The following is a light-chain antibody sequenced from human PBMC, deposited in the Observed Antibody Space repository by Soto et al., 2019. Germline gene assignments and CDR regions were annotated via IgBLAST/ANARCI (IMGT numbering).Light chain of an antibody. J-gene: IGKJ5*01. CDR1: QSISNNY. V-gene: IGKV3D-20*02. Sequence: DIVLTQSPGTLSLSPVYTFTLSCMASQSISNNYLAWYQQKPGQAPRLLIYGASSRATGIPDRISGSGSGTDFTLTISRLEPEDFAVYYCQQRSNWITFGQGTRLEIK. CDR3: QQRSNWIT. CDR2: GAS.